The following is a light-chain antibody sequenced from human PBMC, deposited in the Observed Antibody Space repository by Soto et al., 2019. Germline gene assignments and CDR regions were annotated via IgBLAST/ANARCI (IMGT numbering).Light chain of an antibody. V-gene: IGKV2-24*01. CDR2: MIS. CDR1: QSPFPSVGNTY. CDR3: MQATQPYT. Sequence: DIVMTQTPLSSPVTLGQPASFSCGLSQSPFPSVGNTYLSWLQQRPGQPPKLLIYMISNRFSGVPDRFSGSGAGTDFTLKISRVEAEDVGVYYCMQATQPYTFGQGTKLEIK. J-gene: IGKJ2*01.